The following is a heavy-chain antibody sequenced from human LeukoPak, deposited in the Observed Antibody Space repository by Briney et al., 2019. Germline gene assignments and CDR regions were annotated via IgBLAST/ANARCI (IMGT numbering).Heavy chain of an antibody. CDR3: AREVPDSSGYYFHY. J-gene: IGHJ4*02. D-gene: IGHD3-22*01. CDR1: GGSFSGYY. Sequence: SETLSLTCAVYGGSFSGYYWSWIRQPPGKGLEWIGEINHSGSANYNPSLKSRVTISIDTSKNQFSLKLNSVTAADTAVYYCAREVPDSSGYYFHYWGQGTLVTVSS. V-gene: IGHV4-34*01. CDR2: INHSGSA.